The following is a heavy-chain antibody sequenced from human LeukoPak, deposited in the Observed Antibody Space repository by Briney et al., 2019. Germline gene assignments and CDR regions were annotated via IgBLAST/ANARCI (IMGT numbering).Heavy chain of an antibody. V-gene: IGHV3-74*01. J-gene: IGHJ3*01. D-gene: IGHD1-14*01. Sequence: GGSLRLSCAASGFTFGNSWVHWVRQAPEKGLVWVSLINADGSTKTYADSVKGRFTISRDNARNTVSLQMNSLTIEDTAVYYCVVVVEPPDSDGFDVWGQGTMITVSS. CDR2: INADGSTK. CDR1: GFTFGNSW. CDR3: VVVVEPPDSDGFDV.